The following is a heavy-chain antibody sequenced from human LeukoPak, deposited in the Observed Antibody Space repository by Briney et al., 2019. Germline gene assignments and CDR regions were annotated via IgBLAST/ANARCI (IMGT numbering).Heavy chain of an antibody. J-gene: IGHJ5*02. Sequence: GASVKVSCKASGGTFSSYAISWVRQAPGQGLEWMGRIIPILGIANYAQKFQGRVTITADKSTSTAYMELSSLRSEDTAVYYCASHAPCSGGSCYKFDPWGQGTLVTVSS. CDR2: IIPILGIA. CDR1: GGTFSSYA. D-gene: IGHD2-15*01. V-gene: IGHV1-69*04. CDR3: ASHAPCSGGSCYKFDP.